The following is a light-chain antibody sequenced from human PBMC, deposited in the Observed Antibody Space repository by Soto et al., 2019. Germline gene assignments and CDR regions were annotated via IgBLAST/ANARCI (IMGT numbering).Light chain of an antibody. CDR3: MQALETPYT. V-gene: IGKV2-28*01. J-gene: IGKJ2*01. CDR2: LGS. Sequence: EIVMTQSPPSLTVTPGEPASISCRSSQRLLHSNGNTFLDWYLQKPEQSPQHLIYLGSNRASGVPDRVSGSEAGTDFTLKISRVEAEDVGVYYCMQALETPYTFGQGTKLEIK. CDR1: QRLLHSNGNTF.